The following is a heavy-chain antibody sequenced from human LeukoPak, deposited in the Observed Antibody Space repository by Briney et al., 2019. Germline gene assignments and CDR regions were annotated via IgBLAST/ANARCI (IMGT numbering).Heavy chain of an antibody. CDR1: GYSFTSYW. CDR2: IYPGDSDT. J-gene: IGHJ4*02. V-gene: IGHV5-51*01. Sequence: GESLKISCKGSGYSFTSYWIGWVRQMPGKGREWMGIIYPGDSDTRYSAAFQGQVTISADKSISNAYLQWSSLKASDTAMYYCARGELIAAAGTFDYWGQGTLVTVSS. D-gene: IGHD6-13*01. CDR3: ARGELIAAAGTFDY.